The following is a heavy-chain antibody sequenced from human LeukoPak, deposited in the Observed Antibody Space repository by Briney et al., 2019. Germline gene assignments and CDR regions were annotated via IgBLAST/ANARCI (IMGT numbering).Heavy chain of an antibody. D-gene: IGHD5-18*01. CDR2: IIPIFGTA. V-gene: IGHV1-69*13. J-gene: IGHJ4*02. Sequence: ASVKVSCKASGGTFSSYGISWVRQAPGQGLEWMGGIIPIFGTANYAQKFQGRVTITADESTSTAYMELSSLRSEDTAVYYCARDRGGYSSPYYFDYWGQGTLVTVSS. CDR3: ARDRGGYSSPYYFDY. CDR1: GGTFSSYG.